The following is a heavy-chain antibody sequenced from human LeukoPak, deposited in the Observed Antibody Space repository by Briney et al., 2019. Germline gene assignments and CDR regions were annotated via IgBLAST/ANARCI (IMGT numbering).Heavy chain of an antibody. Sequence: GGSLRLSCAASGFTVSSKYMNWVRQAPGNGLEWVSVIYTGGSTFYADSVKGRFTISRDNSKNTLYLQMNSLRAEDTAVYYCARDMLGFAYFDLWGRGTLVTVSS. D-gene: IGHD3-10*02. J-gene: IGHJ2*01. CDR2: IYTGGST. V-gene: IGHV3-53*01. CDR1: GFTVSSKY. CDR3: ARDMLGFAYFDL.